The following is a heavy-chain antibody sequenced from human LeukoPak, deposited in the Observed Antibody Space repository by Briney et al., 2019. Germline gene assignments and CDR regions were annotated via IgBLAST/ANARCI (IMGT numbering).Heavy chain of an antibody. CDR1: GFTFSSYW. D-gene: IGHD1-26*01. CDR2: INADGRYT. Sequence: GGSLRLSCAASGFTFSSYWMHWVRQAPGKGLVWVSRINADGRYTSYADSVKGRFTISRDNAKNTLYPQLNSLRAEDTAVYYCATDLTGAKDDWGQGTLVTVSS. CDR3: ATDLTGAKDD. J-gene: IGHJ4*02. V-gene: IGHV3-74*01.